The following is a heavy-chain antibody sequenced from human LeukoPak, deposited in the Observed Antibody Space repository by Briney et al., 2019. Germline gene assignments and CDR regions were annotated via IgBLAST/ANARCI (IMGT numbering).Heavy chain of an antibody. CDR3: AHRPIAGRPFDS. D-gene: IGHD6-6*01. Sequence: SGPTVVNPTQTLTLTCTFSGFSLSTSEMGVSWIRQPPGKSLEWLALIFWTDEKHYSPSLKSRLTITKDTSKNQVVLTMTNMDPVDTATYYCAHRPIAGRPFDSWGQGTLVTVSS. J-gene: IGHJ5*01. CDR2: IFWTDEK. CDR1: GFSLSTSEMG. V-gene: IGHV2-5*01.